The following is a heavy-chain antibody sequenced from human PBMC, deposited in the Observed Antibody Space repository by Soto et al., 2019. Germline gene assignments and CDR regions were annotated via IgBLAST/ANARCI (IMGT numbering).Heavy chain of an antibody. Sequence: LRLSCAASGFTFSSCAMHWVRQAPGKGLEWLAVIWYDGSQQYYGDSLKGRFTISRDNSKNTLYLQMNSLRAEDTATYYCARAGISIVGASTFYYGMDVWGQGTTVTVSS. CDR3: ARAGISIVGASTFYYGMDV. CDR2: IWYDGSQQ. CDR1: GFTFSSCA. J-gene: IGHJ6*02. V-gene: IGHV3-33*01. D-gene: IGHD1-26*01.